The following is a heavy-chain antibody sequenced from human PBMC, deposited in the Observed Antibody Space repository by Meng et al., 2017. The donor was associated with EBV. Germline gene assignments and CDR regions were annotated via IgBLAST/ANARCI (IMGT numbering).Heavy chain of an antibody. D-gene: IGHD6-19*01. CDR3: ARVGIAVAGTGDY. CDR2: INPNSGGT. Sequence: VHLGLSVAEVKKPGASVKVSRKASGYTFTGYYMHWVRQAPGQGLEWMGRINPNSGGTNYAQKFQGRVTMTRDTSISTAYMVLSRLRSDDTAVYYCARVGIAVAGTGDYWGQGTLVTVSS. CDR1: GYTFTGYY. V-gene: IGHV1-2*06. J-gene: IGHJ4*02.